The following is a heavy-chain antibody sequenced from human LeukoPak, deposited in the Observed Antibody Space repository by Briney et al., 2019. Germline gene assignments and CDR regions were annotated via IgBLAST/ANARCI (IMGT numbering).Heavy chain of an antibody. CDR3: ARGRVYYGSGSYYPLDY. J-gene: IGHJ4*02. CDR2: INHSGST. Sequence: PSETLSLTCAVYGGSFSGYYWSWIRQPPGKGLEWIGEINHSGSTNYDPSLKSRVTISVDTSKNQFSLKLSSVTAADTAVYYCARGRVYYGSGSYYPLDYWGQGTLVTVPS. D-gene: IGHD3-10*01. V-gene: IGHV4-34*01. CDR1: GGSFSGYY.